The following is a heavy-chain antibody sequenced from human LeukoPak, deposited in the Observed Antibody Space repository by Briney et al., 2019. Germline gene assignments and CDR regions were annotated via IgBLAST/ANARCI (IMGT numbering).Heavy chain of an antibody. V-gene: IGHV4-30-4*01. CDR2: IYYSGST. J-gene: IGHJ6*02. D-gene: IGHD5-12*01. Sequence: SQTLSLTCTVSGGSISSGDYYWCWIRQPPGKGLEWIGYIYYSGSTYYNPSLKSRVTISVDTSKNQFSLKLSSVTAADTAVYYCASSRGGYKYYYYGMDVWGQGTTVTVSS. CDR1: GGSISSGDYY. CDR3: ASSRGGYKYYYYGMDV.